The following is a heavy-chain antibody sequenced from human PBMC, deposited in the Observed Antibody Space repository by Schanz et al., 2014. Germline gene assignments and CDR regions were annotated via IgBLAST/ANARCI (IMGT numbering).Heavy chain of an antibody. CDR1: SGSFSGYY. Sequence: QVQLQQWGAGLLKPSETLSLSCAVYSGSFSGYYWSWIRQPPGKGLEWIGEINHSGSTNYNPSLKRRVTISVDTSKNQFPLKLSSVTAADTAVYYCARGPDSTSADVTRGRRRYYFDYWGQGTLVTVSS. V-gene: IGHV4-34*01. D-gene: IGHD6-13*01. CDR2: INHSGST. J-gene: IGHJ4*02. CDR3: ARGPDSTSADVTRGRRRYYFDY.